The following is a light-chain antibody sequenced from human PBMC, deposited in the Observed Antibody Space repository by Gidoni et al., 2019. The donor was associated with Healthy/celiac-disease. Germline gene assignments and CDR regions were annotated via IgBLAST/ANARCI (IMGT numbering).Light chain of an antibody. CDR1: SSDVGGYNY. CDR3: TSYTSISTLE. Sequence: QSALTQPASVSGSPGQSITISCTGTSSDVGGYNYVSWYQHHPGKAPKLMIYAVSNRPSGVSNRFSGSKSGNTASLTISGLQVEDEADYYCTSYTSISTLEVGGGTKLTVL. J-gene: IGLJ2*01. CDR2: AVS. V-gene: IGLV2-14*01.